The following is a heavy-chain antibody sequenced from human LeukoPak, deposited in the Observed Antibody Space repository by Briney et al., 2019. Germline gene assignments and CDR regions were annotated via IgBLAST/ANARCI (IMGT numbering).Heavy chain of an antibody. Sequence: GGSLRLSCAASGFIFSSSNINWVRQAPGKGLEWVSSISSSSSYISYADSVKGRFTISRDNAKTSLYLQMNSLRAEDTAVYYCARRTGDCFDYWGQGTLVTVSS. CDR2: ISSSSSYI. CDR3: ARRTGDCFDY. D-gene: IGHD7-27*01. J-gene: IGHJ4*02. CDR1: GFIFSSSN. V-gene: IGHV3-21*01.